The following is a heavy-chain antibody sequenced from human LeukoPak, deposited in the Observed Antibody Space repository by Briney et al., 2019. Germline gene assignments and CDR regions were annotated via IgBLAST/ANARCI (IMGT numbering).Heavy chain of an antibody. V-gene: IGHV4-4*07. Sequence: SETLSLTCTVSGGSITSYYWSWIRQPAGKGLEWIGRIYSSGSTNYNPSLKSRVTMSVDTTKNLFSLKLTSVTAADTAVYYCAGYSYGRSDYWGQGTLVTVSS. CDR2: IYSSGST. J-gene: IGHJ4*02. CDR1: GGSITSYY. CDR3: AGYSYGRSDY. D-gene: IGHD5-18*01.